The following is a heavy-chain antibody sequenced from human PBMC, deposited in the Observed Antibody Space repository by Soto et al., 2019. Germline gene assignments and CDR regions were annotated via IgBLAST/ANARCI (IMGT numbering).Heavy chain of an antibody. Sequence: QVQLVQSGAVVKKPGSSVTVSCKASGGMFSDYTISWVRQAPGQGLEWMGGIIPIFGGPHYAQKFQGRVTFSADKPTRAVYLGLRDLTSEDTAVYYWAKKGGGASIDFWRANWFDPWGQGTLVTVSS. V-gene: IGHV1-69*06. CDR3: AKKGGGASIDFWRANWFDP. CDR1: GGMFSDYT. CDR2: IIPIFGGP. D-gene: IGHD3-3*01. J-gene: IGHJ5*02.